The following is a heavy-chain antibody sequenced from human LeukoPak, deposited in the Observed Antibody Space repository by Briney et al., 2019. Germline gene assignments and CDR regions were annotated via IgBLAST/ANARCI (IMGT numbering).Heavy chain of an antibody. CDR1: GFTFSSYG. J-gene: IGHJ6*02. CDR3: EKDRGCSGGSCYYYGMDV. CDR2: ISYDGSNK. Sequence: GGSLRLSCAASGFTFSSYGMHWVRQAPGKGLEWVAVISYDGSNKYYADSVKGRFTSSRDNSKNTLYLEMNSLRAEDTAVYYCEKDRGCSGGSCYYYGMDVWGQGTTVTVS. V-gene: IGHV3-30*18. D-gene: IGHD2-15*01.